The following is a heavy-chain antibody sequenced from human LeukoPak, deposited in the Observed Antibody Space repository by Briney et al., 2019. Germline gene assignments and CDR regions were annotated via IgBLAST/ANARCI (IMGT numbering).Heavy chain of an antibody. CDR1: GFTFSDYY. CDR3: ARGRGWYPDY. CDR2: IKQDGSDK. D-gene: IGHD6-19*01. Sequence: GGSLRLSCAASGFTFSDYYMSWIRQAPGKGLEWVANIKQDGSDKYYVDSVKGRFTISRDNAKSSLYLLMNSLRAEDTAVYYCARGRGWYPDYWGQGTLVTVSS. V-gene: IGHV3-7*01. J-gene: IGHJ4*02.